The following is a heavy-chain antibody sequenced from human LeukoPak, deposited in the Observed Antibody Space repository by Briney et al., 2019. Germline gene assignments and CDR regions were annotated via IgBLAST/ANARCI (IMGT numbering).Heavy chain of an antibody. Sequence: GASVEVSCKASGYTFTGYYMHWVRQAPGQGLEWMGWSNPNRGGTNYAQKFQGRVTMTRDTSISTAYMELSRLRSDDTAVYYCARDLYYYDSRGPYFFAYWGQGTLVTVSS. CDR3: ARDLYYYDSRGPYFFAY. D-gene: IGHD3-22*01. V-gene: IGHV1-2*02. CDR2: SNPNRGGT. J-gene: IGHJ4*02. CDR1: GYTFTGYY.